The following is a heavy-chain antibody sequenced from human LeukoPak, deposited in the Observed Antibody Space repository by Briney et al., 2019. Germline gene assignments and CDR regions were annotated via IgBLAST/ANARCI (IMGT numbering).Heavy chain of an antibody. CDR3: ARHIYDSGGYRIDY. D-gene: IGHD3-22*01. J-gene: IGHJ4*02. V-gene: IGHV4-39*01. CDR2: IYNSGST. Sequence: PSETLSLTCNVSGGSISSSTYYWGWIRQPPGKGLEWIGSIYNSGSTYYNPSLKSRVTIAVDTSKNQFSLKLSSVTAADTAVYYCARHIYDSGGYRIDYWGQGTLVTVSS. CDR1: GGSISSSTYY.